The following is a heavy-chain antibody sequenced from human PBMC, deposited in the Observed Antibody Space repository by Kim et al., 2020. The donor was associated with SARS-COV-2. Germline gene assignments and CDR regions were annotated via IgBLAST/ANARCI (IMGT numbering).Heavy chain of an antibody. CDR1: GGSISSYY. D-gene: IGHD6-19*01. CDR3: ARVERNSSGWPRIKSYYYYGMDV. J-gene: IGHJ6*02. V-gene: IGHV4-59*13. Sequence: SETLSLTCTVSGGSISSYYWSWIRQPPGKGLEWIGYIYYSGSTNYNPSLKSRVTISVDTSTNQFSLKLSSVTAADTAVYYCARVERNSSGWPRIKSYYYYGMDVWGQGTTVTVSS. CDR2: IYYSGST.